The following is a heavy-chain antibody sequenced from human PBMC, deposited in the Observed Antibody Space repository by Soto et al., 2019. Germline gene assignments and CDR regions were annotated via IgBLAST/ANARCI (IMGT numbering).Heavy chain of an antibody. V-gene: IGHV1-46*01. Sequence: SVKVSCKAPADTFTSYYIHWVRQAPGHGLEWMGIINPNGGSTRFAQTFQGRITMTTDTSTSTVYMELRSLRSEDTAVYYCARYSGSYWHYLDFWGQGTLVTVSS. J-gene: IGHJ4*02. CDR2: INPNGGST. CDR1: ADTFTSYY. CDR3: ARYSGSYWHYLDF. D-gene: IGHD1-26*01.